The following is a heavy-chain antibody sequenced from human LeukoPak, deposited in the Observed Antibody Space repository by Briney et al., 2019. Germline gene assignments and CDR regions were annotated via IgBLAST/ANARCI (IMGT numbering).Heavy chain of an antibody. CDR2: IYYSGST. CDR3: ASNYYDSSGCYYYFDY. V-gene: IGHV4-59*01. D-gene: IGHD3-22*01. Sequence: PSETLSLTRTVSGGSISSYYWSWIRQPPGKGLEWIGYIYYSGSTNYNPSLKSRVTISVDTSKNQFSLKPSSVTAADTAVYYCASNYYDSSGCYYYFDYWGQGTLVTVSS. CDR1: GGSISSYY. J-gene: IGHJ4*02.